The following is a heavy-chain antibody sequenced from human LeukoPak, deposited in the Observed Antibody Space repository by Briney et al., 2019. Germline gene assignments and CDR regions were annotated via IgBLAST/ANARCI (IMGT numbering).Heavy chain of an antibody. CDR3: ARAPTRNYDILTGSPAPYYYYYMDV. Sequence: SVKVSCKTSGGTISSYAINWVRQAPGQGLEWMGGIIPIFGTANYAQKFQGRVTITADESTSTAYMELSSLRSEDTAVYYCARAPTRNYDILTGSPAPYYYYYMDVWGKGTTVTISS. V-gene: IGHV1-69*13. CDR2: IIPIFGTA. D-gene: IGHD3-9*01. J-gene: IGHJ6*03. CDR1: GGTISSYA.